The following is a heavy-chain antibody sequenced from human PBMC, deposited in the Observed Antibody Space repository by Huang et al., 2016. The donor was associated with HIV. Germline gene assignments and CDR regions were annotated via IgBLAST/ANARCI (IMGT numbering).Heavy chain of an antibody. V-gene: IGHV4-34*01. J-gene: IGHJ4*02. D-gene: IGHD3-16*01. Sequence: QVQLHQWGAGLLKPSETLSLTCAVYGGSFSGPNWTWIRQTPGKGLEWIGEINHSGRTNYSPSLKRGGTISLDTSKNQFSLRLRSVTAADTAVYYCARGRGDARGFLGLDFWGQGTLVTVSS. CDR3: ARGRGDARGFLGLDF. CDR1: GGSFSGPN. CDR2: INHSGRT.